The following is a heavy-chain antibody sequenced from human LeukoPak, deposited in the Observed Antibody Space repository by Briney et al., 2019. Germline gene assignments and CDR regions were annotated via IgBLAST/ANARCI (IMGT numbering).Heavy chain of an antibody. D-gene: IGHD1-26*01. CDR2: ISGSGGST. J-gene: IGHJ4*02. CDR3: AKSPEGKLGAEDY. Sequence: PGGSLGLSCAASGFTLSSYAMSWVRQAPGKGLEWVSAISGSGGSTYYADSVKGRFTISRDNSKNTLYLQMNSLRAEDTAVYYCAKSPEGKLGAEDYWGQGTLVTVSS. CDR1: GFTLSSYA. V-gene: IGHV3-23*01.